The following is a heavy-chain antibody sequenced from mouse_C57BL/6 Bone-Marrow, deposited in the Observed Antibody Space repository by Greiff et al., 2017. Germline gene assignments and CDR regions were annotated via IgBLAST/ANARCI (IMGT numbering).Heavy chain of an antibody. D-gene: IGHD2-4*01. J-gene: IGHJ4*01. Sequence: EVQRVESGEGLVKPGGSLKLSCAASGFTFSSYAMSWVRQTPEKRLEWVAYISSGGDYIYYADTVKGPFTISRDNARTTLYLQLSSLTSEHTAMYYCTGDDYVVPSYAMEYWGQGTSVPVSS. CDR3: TGDDYVVPSYAMEY. CDR2: ISSGGDYI. CDR1: GFTFSSYA. V-gene: IGHV5-9-1*02.